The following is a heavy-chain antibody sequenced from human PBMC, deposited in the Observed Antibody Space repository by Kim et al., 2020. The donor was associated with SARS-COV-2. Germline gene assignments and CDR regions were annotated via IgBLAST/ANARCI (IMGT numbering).Heavy chain of an antibody. CDR1: GFTFDDYA. J-gene: IGHJ6*02. Sequence: GGSLRLSCAASGFTFDDYAMHWVRQTPGKGLEWVSLISGDGGSAYYADSVKGRFTISRDNNKNSLYLQMNSLRTEDTALYYCAKEIMAGMWVQLHYSYCMDVWGQGTAVTVSS. CDR2: ISGDGGSA. CDR3: AKEIMAGMWVQLHYSYCMDV. D-gene: IGHD3-10*01. V-gene: IGHV3-43*02.